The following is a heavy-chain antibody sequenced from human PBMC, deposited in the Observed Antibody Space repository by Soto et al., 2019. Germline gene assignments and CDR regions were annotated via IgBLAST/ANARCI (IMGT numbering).Heavy chain of an antibody. V-gene: IGHV4-59*01. Sequence: LSLTCTVSSGSISSYYWSWIRQPPGKGLEWIGYIHYTGNTNSNPSLKGRVTLSIDPSWNQFSLKLRSVTTADTAVYYCAGLRGYAGSPIDYWGQGTLVTVSS. J-gene: IGHJ4*02. CDR2: IHYTGNT. CDR1: SGSISSYY. D-gene: IGHD2-15*01. CDR3: AGLRGYAGSPIDY.